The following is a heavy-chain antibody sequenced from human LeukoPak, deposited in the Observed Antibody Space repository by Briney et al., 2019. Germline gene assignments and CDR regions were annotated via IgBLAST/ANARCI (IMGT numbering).Heavy chain of an antibody. CDR1: GYIFSVYA. J-gene: IGHJ6*03. CDR2: INTNTGNP. CDR3: ASTYYDFWSGYNPPEPHYYYYYMDV. Sequence: ASVKVSCKASGYIFSVYALIWVRQAPGQGLELMGWINTNTGNPTYAQGFTGRFVFSLDTSVSTAYLQISSLKAEDTAVYYCASTYYDFWSGYNPPEPHYYYYYMDVWGKGTTVTVSS. V-gene: IGHV7-4-1*02. D-gene: IGHD3-3*01.